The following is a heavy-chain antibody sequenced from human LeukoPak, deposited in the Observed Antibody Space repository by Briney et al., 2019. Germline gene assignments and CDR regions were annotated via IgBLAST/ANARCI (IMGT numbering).Heavy chain of an antibody. CDR1: GYTFTSYG. CDR3: AREYYDILTGYYDY. V-gene: IGHV1-69*04. J-gene: IGHJ4*02. CDR2: IIPILGIA. D-gene: IGHD3-9*01. Sequence: SVKVSCKASGYTFTSYGISWVRQAPGQGLEWMGRIIPILGIANYAQKFQGRVTITADKSTSTAYMELSSLRSEDTAVYYCAREYYDILTGYYDYWGQGTLVTVSS.